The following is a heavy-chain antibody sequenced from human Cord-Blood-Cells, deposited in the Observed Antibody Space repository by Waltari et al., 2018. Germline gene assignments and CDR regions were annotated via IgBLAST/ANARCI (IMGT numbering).Heavy chain of an antibody. D-gene: IGHD3-9*01. Sequence: QVQLQASAPGLVKPSETLSLTCTVHGGSISSYSWSWIRQPPGKGLEWIGYIYYSGSTNYNPSLKSRVTISVDTSKNQFSLKLSSVTAADTAVYYCARATGPGDAFDIWGQGTMVTVSS. CDR1: GGSISSYS. J-gene: IGHJ3*02. CDR3: ARATGPGDAFDI. V-gene: IGHV4-59*01. CDR2: IYYSGST.